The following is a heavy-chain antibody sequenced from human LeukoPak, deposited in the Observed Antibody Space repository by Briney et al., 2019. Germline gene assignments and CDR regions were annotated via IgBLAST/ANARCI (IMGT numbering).Heavy chain of an antibody. CDR3: ARSPSIAPRPDY. D-gene: IGHD6-6*01. CDR2: ISSSATTI. CDR1: GFTLSDYY. J-gene: IGHJ4*02. Sequence: PGGSLRLSCAASGFTLSDYYMSWIRQAPGKGLEWVSYISSSATTIYYADSVKGRFTISRDNAKNSLYLQMSSLRAEDTAVYYCARSPSIAPRPDYWGQGTLVTVSS. V-gene: IGHV3-11*01.